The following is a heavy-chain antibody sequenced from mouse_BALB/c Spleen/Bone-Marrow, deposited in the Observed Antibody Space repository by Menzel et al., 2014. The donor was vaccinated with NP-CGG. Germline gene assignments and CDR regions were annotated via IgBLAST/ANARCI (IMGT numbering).Heavy chain of an antibody. V-gene: IGHV5-17*02. Sequence: VQLKESGGGLVQPGGSRKLSCAASGFTFSSFGMHWVRQAPEKGLEWVAYISSGSSTVYYADKVMGRFTISRDNPKNTLFLQMTSLRSEDTAMYHCARSGSSSGYFDYWGQGTTLTVSS. D-gene: IGHD1-1*01. CDR2: ISSGSSTV. J-gene: IGHJ2*01. CDR3: ARSGSSSGYFDY. CDR1: GFTFSSFG.